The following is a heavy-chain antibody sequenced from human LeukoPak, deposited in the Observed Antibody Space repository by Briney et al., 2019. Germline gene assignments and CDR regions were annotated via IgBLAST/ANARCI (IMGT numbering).Heavy chain of an antibody. Sequence: SETLSLTCMVSGGSISNYYWNLLRQPPGKALEWIGYIYYSGCTYYNPPLHSRVTISVDTSKNQFSLKLSSVPAADTAVYYCARDRSSTRCDPYYYYAMDLWGQGTTVTVSS. D-gene: IGHD2-2*01. CDR1: GGSISNYY. CDR2: IYYSGCT. V-gene: IGHV4-59*01. CDR3: ARDRSSTRCDPYYYYAMDL. J-gene: IGHJ6*02.